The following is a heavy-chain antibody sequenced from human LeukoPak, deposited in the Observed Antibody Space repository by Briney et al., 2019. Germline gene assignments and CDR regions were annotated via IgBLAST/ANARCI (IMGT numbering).Heavy chain of an antibody. D-gene: IGHD5-18*01. J-gene: IGHJ4*02. V-gene: IGHV5-51*01. CDR1: GYSFTSYW. Sequence: GESLKISCKGSGYSFTSYWIGWVRQMPGKGLEWMGIIYPGDSDTRYSPSFQGQVTISADKSISTAYLQWSSLKASDTAMYYCARHDLPPTDTAMVFFDYWGQGTLVTVSS. CDR3: ARHDLPPTDTAMVFFDY. CDR2: IYPGDSDT.